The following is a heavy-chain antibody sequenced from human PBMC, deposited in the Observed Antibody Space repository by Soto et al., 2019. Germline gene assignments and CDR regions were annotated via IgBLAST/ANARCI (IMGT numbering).Heavy chain of an antibody. CDR3: GSYHDYGDYGSFDS. J-gene: IGHJ4*01. CDR1: GSSVSGGIYY. Sequence: PSETLSLTCTVSGSSVSGGIYYWTWIRQPPGKGLDWIGYIYNSKTTNYNASLRSRVTISVDTSKNQFSLRLTSVTAADTAVYYCGSYHDYGDYGSFDSWGDGTLVSVSS. CDR2: IYNSKTT. V-gene: IGHV4-61*01. D-gene: IGHD4-17*01.